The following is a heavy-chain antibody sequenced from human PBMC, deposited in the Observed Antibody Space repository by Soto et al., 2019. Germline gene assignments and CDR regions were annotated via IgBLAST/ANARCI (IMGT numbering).Heavy chain of an antibody. CDR3: AKTGCNGGSCFSWFDP. D-gene: IGHD2-15*01. CDR1: GFILSDFA. Sequence: QVQLVESGGGVVQPGGSLRLSCAASGFILSDFAMHWVRQAPGRGLEWVAVILKDGKSKYYADSVSGRFTISSDTSKDTIFMQLTSLRLDDSAVYYCAKTGCNGGSCFSWFDPWGQGTPVIVSS. V-gene: IGHV3-30*04. CDR2: ILKDGKSK. J-gene: IGHJ5*02.